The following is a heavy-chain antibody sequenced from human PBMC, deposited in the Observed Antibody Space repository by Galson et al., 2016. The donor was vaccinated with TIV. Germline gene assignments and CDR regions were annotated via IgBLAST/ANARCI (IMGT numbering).Heavy chain of an antibody. J-gene: IGHJ4*02. V-gene: IGHV1-69*05. D-gene: IGHD4-23*01. CDR1: GDTFSSYP. CDR2: INPIFGTT. Sequence: SVKVSCKASGDTFSSYPINWVRQAPGQGLEWMGGINPIFGTTNYAQKFQGRLTITTDASTSTAYIELTSLRSEDTAVYHCARSTWGYGGPGSPWGQGTLITVSS. CDR3: ARSTWGYGGPGSP.